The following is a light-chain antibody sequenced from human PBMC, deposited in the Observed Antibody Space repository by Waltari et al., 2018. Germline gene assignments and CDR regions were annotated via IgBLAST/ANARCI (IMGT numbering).Light chain of an antibody. J-gene: IGKJ1*01. CDR3: QQYNDWPRT. Sequence: EIVMTQSPATLSVSPGERATLPCMASQSVSSNLAWYQQKPGQSPRLLIYGASTRATGIAARFSGSGSGTEFTLTISSLQSEDFALYYCQQYNDWPRTFGQGTKVEV. CDR1: QSVSSN. V-gene: IGKV3-15*01. CDR2: GAS.